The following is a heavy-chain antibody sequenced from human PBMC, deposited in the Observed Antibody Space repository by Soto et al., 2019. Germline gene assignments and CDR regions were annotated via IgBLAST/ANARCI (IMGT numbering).Heavy chain of an antibody. CDR2: INHSGST. CDR1: GGSFSGYY. D-gene: IGHD2-15*01. CDR3: ARGRRVVVAEYYYYYYGMDV. Sequence: PSETLSLTCAVYGGSFSGYYCSWIRQPPGKGLEWIGEINHSGSTNYNPSLKSRVTISVDTSKNQFSLKLSSVTAADTAVYYCARGRRVVVAEYYYYYYGMDVWGQGTTVTVSS. V-gene: IGHV4-34*01. J-gene: IGHJ6*02.